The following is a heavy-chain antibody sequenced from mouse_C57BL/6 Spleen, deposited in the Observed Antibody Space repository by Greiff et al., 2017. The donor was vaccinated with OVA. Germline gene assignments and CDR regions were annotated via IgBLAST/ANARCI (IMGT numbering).Heavy chain of an antibody. V-gene: IGHV1-50*01. CDR2: IDPSDSYT. CDR1: GYTFTSYW. Sequence: QVQLKQPGAELVKPGASVKLSCKASGYTFTSYWMQWVKQRPGQGLEWIGEIDPSDSYTNYNQKFKGKATLTVDTSSSTAYMQLSSLTSEDSAVYYCARNYYGFDYWGQGTTLTVSS. CDR3: ARNYYGFDY. J-gene: IGHJ2*01. D-gene: IGHD1-1*01.